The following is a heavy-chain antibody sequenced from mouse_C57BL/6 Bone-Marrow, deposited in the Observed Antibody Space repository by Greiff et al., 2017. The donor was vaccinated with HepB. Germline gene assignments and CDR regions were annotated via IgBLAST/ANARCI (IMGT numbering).Heavy chain of an antibody. J-gene: IGHJ2*01. CDR3: TPCYYGSSSDY. CDR1: GFNIKDDY. D-gene: IGHD1-1*01. CDR2: IDPENGDT. V-gene: IGHV14-4*01. Sequence: VQLQQSGAELVRPGASVKLSCTASGFNIKDDYMHWVKQRPEQGLEWIGWIDPENGDTEYASKFQGKATITADTSSNTAYLQLSSLTSEDTAVYYCTPCYYGSSSDYWGQGTTLTVSS.